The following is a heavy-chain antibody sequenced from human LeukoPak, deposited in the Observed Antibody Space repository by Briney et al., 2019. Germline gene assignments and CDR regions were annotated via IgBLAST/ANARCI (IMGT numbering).Heavy chain of an antibody. D-gene: IGHD3-3*01. CDR1: GFTFSSYA. J-gene: IGHJ4*02. CDR3: AKAPPKGYDFWSGYSHFDY. Sequence: GGSLRLSCAASGFTFSSYAMSWVRQAPGEGLEWVSAISGSGGSTYYADSVKGRFTISRDNSKNTLYLQMNSLRAEDTAVYYCAKAPPKGYDFWSGYSHFDYWGQGTLVTVSS. V-gene: IGHV3-23*01. CDR2: ISGSGGST.